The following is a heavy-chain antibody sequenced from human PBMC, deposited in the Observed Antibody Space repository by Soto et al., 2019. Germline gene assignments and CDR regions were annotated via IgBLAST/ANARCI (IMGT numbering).Heavy chain of an antibody. V-gene: IGHV1-46*03. J-gene: IGHJ3*02. Sequence: ASVKVSCKASGYTFTSYYMHWVRQAPGQGLEWKGIIKPSGGSTSYAQKFQGRVTMTRDTSTSSVYMELSSLRSEDTAVYYCARVGILWFGELIDAFDIWGQGTMVTVSS. CDR1: GYTFTSYY. CDR2: IKPSGGST. D-gene: IGHD3-10*01. CDR3: ARVGILWFGELIDAFDI.